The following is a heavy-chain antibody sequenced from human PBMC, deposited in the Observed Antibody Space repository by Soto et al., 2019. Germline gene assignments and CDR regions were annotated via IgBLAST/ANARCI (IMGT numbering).Heavy chain of an antibody. CDR1: GFTFSSYA. CDR2: ISGSGGST. CDR3: AKELYYYDSSGYYYVAFDI. Sequence: GGSLRLSCAASGFTFSSYAMSWVRQAPGKGLEWVSAISGSGGSTYYADSVKGRFTISRDNSKNTLCLQMNSLRAEDTAVYYCAKELYYYDSSGYYYVAFDIWGQGTMVTVSS. V-gene: IGHV3-23*01. D-gene: IGHD3-22*01. J-gene: IGHJ3*02.